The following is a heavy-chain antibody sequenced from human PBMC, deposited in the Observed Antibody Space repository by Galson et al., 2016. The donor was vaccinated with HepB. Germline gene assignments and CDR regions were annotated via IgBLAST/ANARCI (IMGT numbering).Heavy chain of an antibody. CDR1: GGIFSSYA. J-gene: IGHJ4*02. D-gene: IGHD3-22*01. V-gene: IGHV1-69*13. Sequence: SVKVSCKASGGIFSSYAISWVRQAPGQGLEWMGGIIPIFGTANYAQKFQGRVTITADESTSTAYMELSSLRSEDTAVYYCARDNGEDDSSGYYGYWGQGTLVTVSS. CDR2: IIPIFGTA. CDR3: ARDNGEDDSSGYYGY.